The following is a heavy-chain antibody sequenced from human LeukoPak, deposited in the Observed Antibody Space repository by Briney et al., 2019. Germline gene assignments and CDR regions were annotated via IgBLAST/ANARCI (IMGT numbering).Heavy chain of an antibody. CDR1: GGSISSSSYY. J-gene: IGHJ4*02. CDR2: IYYSGST. V-gene: IGHV4-39*02. D-gene: IGHD2-2*01. CDR3: AREGRYCSSTSCYGSGNIDY. Sequence: PSETLSLTCTVSGGSISSSSYYWGWIRQPPGKGLEWIGSIYYSGSTYCNPSLKSRVTISVDTSKNQFSLKLSSVTAADTAVYYCAREGRYCSSTSCYGSGNIDYWGQGTLVTVSS.